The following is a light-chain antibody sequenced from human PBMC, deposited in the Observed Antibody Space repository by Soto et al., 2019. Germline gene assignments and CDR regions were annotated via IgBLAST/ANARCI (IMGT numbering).Light chain of an antibody. CDR1: SSDIGGYNY. V-gene: IGLV2-14*01. J-gene: IGLJ1*01. Sequence: QSVLTQPASVSGSPGQSITISCTGTSSDIGGYNYVSWYQQHPGKAPKLMIYEVSNRPSGVSNRFSGSKSGNTASLTISGLQADDEADYSCSSYTSSSTLVFGTGTKLTVL. CDR3: SSYTSSSTLV. CDR2: EVS.